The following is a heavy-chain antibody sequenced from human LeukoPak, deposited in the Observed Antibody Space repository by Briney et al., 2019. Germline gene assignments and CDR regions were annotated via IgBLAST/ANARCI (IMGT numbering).Heavy chain of an antibody. CDR2: INWNGGST. CDR1: GFTFDDYG. D-gene: IGHD6-13*01. V-gene: IGHV3-20*04. Sequence: GGSLRLSCAASGFTFDDYGMSWVRQAPGKGLEWISGINWNGGSTGYADSVKGRFTISRDNAKNSLYLQMNSLRAEDTALYYCARSTAADAEYYFDYWGQGTLVTVSS. J-gene: IGHJ4*02. CDR3: ARSTAADAEYYFDY.